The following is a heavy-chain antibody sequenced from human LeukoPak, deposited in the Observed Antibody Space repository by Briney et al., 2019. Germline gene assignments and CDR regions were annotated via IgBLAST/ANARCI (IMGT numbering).Heavy chain of an antibody. V-gene: IGHV3-7*04. D-gene: IGHD6-6*01. CDR3: ARDVRPDY. J-gene: IGHJ4*02. Sequence: PGGSLRLSCETSGYRFEKYWMSWVRQAPGEGLEWVANIKQDGTEKYYMDSVKGRFSISRDNAKNSLYLQMNALRAEDTAVYYCARDVRPDYWGQGTLVTVST. CDR2: IKQDGTEK. CDR1: GYRFEKYW.